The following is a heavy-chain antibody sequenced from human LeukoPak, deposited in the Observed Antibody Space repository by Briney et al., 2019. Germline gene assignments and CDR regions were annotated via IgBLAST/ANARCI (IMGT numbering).Heavy chain of an antibody. CDR2: INPFSGGT. V-gene: IGHV1-2*04. J-gene: IGHJ4*02. CDR3: ARGGYDLDY. CDR1: GYSFTDYY. Sequence: ASLQVSCKASGYSFTDYYIHWVRQAPGQGLEWMGWINPFSGGTKYAQKFQGWVAMTRDTSISTAYMELSRLTSDDTAVYYCARGGYDLDYWGQGTLVTVSS. D-gene: IGHD3-22*01.